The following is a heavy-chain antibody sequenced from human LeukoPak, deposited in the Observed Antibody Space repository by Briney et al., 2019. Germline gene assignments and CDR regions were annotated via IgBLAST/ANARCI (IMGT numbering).Heavy chain of an antibody. Sequence: GGSLRLSCAASGFTFSSYAMHWVRQAPGKGLEWVAVISFDGSKKYYTDSVKGRFTISRDNAKNSLYLQMNSLRAEDTAVYYCARDVENGYNANPFDYWGQGTLVTVSS. J-gene: IGHJ4*02. D-gene: IGHD5-24*01. CDR1: GFTFSSYA. CDR3: ARDVENGYNANPFDY. V-gene: IGHV3-30*04. CDR2: ISFDGSKK.